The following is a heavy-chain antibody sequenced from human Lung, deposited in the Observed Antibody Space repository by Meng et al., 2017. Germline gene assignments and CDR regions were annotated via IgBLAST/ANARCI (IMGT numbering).Heavy chain of an antibody. CDR3: ARSGSQGGDY. Sequence: QVQLVQSGAEVKKPGASVKVSCKASGSTFTSYYMHWVRKAPGQGLEWLGIINPSGGSTSYAQKFQGRVTMTRDTSTSTVYMELSSLRSEDTAVYYCARSGSQGGDYWGQGTLVTVSS. CDR2: INPSGGST. CDR1: GSTFTSYY. D-gene: IGHD1-26*01. V-gene: IGHV1-46*01. J-gene: IGHJ4*02.